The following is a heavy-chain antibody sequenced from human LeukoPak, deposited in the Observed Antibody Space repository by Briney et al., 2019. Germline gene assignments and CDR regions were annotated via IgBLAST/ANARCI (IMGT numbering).Heavy chain of an antibody. J-gene: IGHJ4*02. V-gene: IGHV4-4*08. CDR3: ARLIYNTYTNNWRFDY. D-gene: IGHD1-1*01. CDR1: GGSISSYY. CDR2: ISSSGST. Sequence: SETLSLTCTVSGGSISSYYWSWIRQPPGKGLECIGYISSSGSTNYNPSLESRVTISKDMSKNQFSLRLSSVTAADTALYFCARLIYNTYTNNWRFDYWGQGTLVTISS.